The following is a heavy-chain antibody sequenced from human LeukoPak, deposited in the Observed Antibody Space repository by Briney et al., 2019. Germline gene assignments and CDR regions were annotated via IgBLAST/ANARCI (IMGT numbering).Heavy chain of an antibody. CDR3: AKEETTVATPGADF. CDR2: ISGSGSST. D-gene: IGHD4-23*01. CDR1: GFTFSSYS. Sequence: GGSLRLSCAASGFTFSSYSMNWVRQATGKGLEWVSTISGSGSSTYYADSVKGRFTISRDTSKNTVYLQMNSLRAEDTAVYYCAKEETTVATPGADFWGQGTLVTVSS. V-gene: IGHV3-23*01. J-gene: IGHJ4*02.